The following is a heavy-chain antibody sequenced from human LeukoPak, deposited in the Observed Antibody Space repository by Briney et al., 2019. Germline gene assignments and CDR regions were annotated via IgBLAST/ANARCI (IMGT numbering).Heavy chain of an antibody. CDR1: GFTFSSYA. D-gene: IGHD2-2*01. V-gene: IGHV3-23*01. CDR3: AKAGCSSTSCYFYDY. Sequence: GGSLRLSCAASGFTFSSYAMSWVRQAPGKGLEWVSAISGSGGSTCYADSVKGRFTISRDNSKNTLYLQMNSLRAEDTAVYYCAKAGCSSTSCYFYDYWGQGTLVTVSS. CDR2: ISGSGGST. J-gene: IGHJ4*02.